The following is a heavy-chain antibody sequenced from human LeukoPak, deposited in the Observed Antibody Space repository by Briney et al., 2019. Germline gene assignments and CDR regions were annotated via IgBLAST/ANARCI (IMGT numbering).Heavy chain of an antibody. V-gene: IGHV4-30-2*01. D-gene: IGHD6-13*01. CDR1: GGSISSGGYS. CDR2: IYHSGST. CDR3: ARGGWGIYDYYYYYGMDV. Sequence: PSQTLSLTCAVSGGSISSGGYSWSWIRQPPGTGLEWIGYIYHSGSTYYNPSLRSRVTISVDRSKNQFSLKLSSVTAADTAVYYCARGGWGIYDYYYYYGMDVWGQGTTVTVSS. J-gene: IGHJ6*02.